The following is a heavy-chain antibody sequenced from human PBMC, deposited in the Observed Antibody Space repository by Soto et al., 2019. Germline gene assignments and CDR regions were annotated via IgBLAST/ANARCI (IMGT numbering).Heavy chain of an antibody. CDR3: ARGGGYSSPPDY. CDR2: INHSGST. J-gene: IGHJ4*02. CDR1: GGSFSGYY. D-gene: IGHD6-13*01. V-gene: IGHV4-34*01. Sequence: PSETLSLTCAVYGGSFSGYYWGWIRQPPGKGLEWIGEINHSGSTNYNASLKSRVTISVDTSKNQFSLKVSSVTAADTAVYYCARGGGYSSPPDYWGQGTLVTVSS.